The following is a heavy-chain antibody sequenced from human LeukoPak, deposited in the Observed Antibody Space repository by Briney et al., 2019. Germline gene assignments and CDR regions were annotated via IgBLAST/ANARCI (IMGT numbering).Heavy chain of an antibody. J-gene: IGHJ4*02. D-gene: IGHD5-18*01. CDR2: INAGNGNT. CDR1: GYTFTSYA. V-gene: IGHV1-3*03. Sequence: ASVKVSCKASGYTFTSYATHWVRQAPGQRLEWMGWINAGNGNTKYSQEFQGRVTITRDTSASTAYMELSSLRSEDMAVYYCARSDSYGRAPFDYWGQGTLVTVSS. CDR3: ARSDSYGRAPFDY.